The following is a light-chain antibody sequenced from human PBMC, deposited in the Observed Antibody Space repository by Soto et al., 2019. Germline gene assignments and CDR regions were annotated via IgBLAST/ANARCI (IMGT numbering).Light chain of an antibody. CDR1: SGSIASNY. Sequence: NFMLTQPHSVSESPGKTVTISCTGSSGSIASNYVQWYQQRPGSAPTTVIYDDNQRPSGVPDRFSGSIDSSSNSASLTISGLKTEDEADYYCQSYDSSNRGVFGGGTKVTVL. CDR3: QSYDSSNRGV. V-gene: IGLV6-57*02. CDR2: DDN. J-gene: IGLJ3*02.